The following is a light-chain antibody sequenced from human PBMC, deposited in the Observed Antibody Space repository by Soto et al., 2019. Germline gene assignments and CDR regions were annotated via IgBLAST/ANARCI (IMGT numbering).Light chain of an antibody. J-gene: IGLJ1*01. CDR1: TSNIGSNT. CDR2: SNN. V-gene: IGLV1-44*01. Sequence: QSVLTQPPSASGTPGQRVTISCSGSTSNIGSNTVNWFQQLPGTAPKLLIHSNNQRPSGVPGRFPGSKSGTSASLAISGLQSEDEADYFCAAWDDSLNGYVFGTGTKVTVL. CDR3: AAWDDSLNGYV.